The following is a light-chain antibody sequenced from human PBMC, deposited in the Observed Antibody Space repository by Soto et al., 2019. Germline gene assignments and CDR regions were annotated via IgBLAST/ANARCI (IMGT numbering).Light chain of an antibody. J-gene: IGKJ5*01. CDR1: QSLLHSNGYTY. V-gene: IGKV2-28*01. CDR2: LGS. Sequence: DIVMTQSPLSLPVTPAEPASISCSSSQSLLHSNGYTYLDWYLQKPGQSPQLLISLGSNRASGVPDRFRGSGSGTDFTLNINRVEAEDVGVYYCMQSLQTPYTFGQGTRLEIK. CDR3: MQSLQTPYT.